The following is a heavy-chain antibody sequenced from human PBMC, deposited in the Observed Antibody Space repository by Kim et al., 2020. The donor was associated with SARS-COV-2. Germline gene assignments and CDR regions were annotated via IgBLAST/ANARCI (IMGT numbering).Heavy chain of an antibody. J-gene: IGHJ1*01. CDR3: ARYHSSGPKCFQH. Sequence: YSPSFQGQVTISADKSISTAYLQWSSLKASDTAMYYCARYHSSGPKCFQHWGQGTLVTVSS. D-gene: IGHD3-22*01. V-gene: IGHV5-51*01.